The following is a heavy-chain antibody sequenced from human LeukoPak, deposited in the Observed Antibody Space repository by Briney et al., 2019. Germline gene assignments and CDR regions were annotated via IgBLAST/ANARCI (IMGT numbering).Heavy chain of an antibody. CDR3: ARVGYCSGDSCYIDVHFYYYGTAV. J-gene: IGHJ6*04. V-gene: IGHV4-39*07. D-gene: IGHD2-15*01. CDR2: VFYSGNT. Sequence: SETLSLTCTVSGGSISSGTYYWGWIRQPPGKGLEWIGSVFYSGNTYYYPSLMSQVTISVDTSKNQFSLKLSSVTAEDTAVYYCARVGYCSGDSCYIDVHFYYYGTAVWGKGTTVTVSS. CDR1: GGSISSGTYY.